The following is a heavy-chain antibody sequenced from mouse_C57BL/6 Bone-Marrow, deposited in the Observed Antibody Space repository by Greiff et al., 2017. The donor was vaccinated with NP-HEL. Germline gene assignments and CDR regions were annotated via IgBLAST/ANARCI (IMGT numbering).Heavy chain of an antibody. CDR1: GYTFTSYW. J-gene: IGHJ3*01. D-gene: IGHD1-1*01. CDR3: ARRDYGSTPGFAY. CDR2: IDPSDSYT. Sequence: QVQLQQPGAELVMPGASVKLSCKASGYTFTSYWMHWVKQRPGQGLEWIGEIDPSDSYTNYTQKFKGKSTLTVDKSSSTAYMQLSSLTSEDSAGYYCARRDYGSTPGFAYWGQGTLVTVSA. V-gene: IGHV1-69*01.